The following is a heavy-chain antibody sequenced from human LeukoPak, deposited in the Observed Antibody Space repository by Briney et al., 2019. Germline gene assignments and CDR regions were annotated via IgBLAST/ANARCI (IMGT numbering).Heavy chain of an antibody. V-gene: IGHV4-4*02. Sequence: PSGTLSLTCAVSGDSISNSHWWSWVRQPPRKGLEWIGEIYHGGSTNFNPSLKSRVTISVDRSNNQFSLRLTSVTAADTAAYYCARGEEHGSGTVHFDYWGQGTLVTVSS. J-gene: IGHJ4*02. CDR1: GDSISNSHW. CDR2: IYHGGST. D-gene: IGHD3-10*01. CDR3: ARGEEHGSGTVHFDY.